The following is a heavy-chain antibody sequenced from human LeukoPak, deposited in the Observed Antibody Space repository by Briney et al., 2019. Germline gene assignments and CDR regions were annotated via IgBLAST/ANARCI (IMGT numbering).Heavy chain of an antibody. CDR3: ARDAYHSGDLDQ. V-gene: IGHV3-30*02. D-gene: IGHD2-21*01. J-gene: IGHJ4*02. Sequence: GGSPRLSCAASGFTLSNHIVHWVPRAPGKGLEWVSFIRFDGTNRHYVDSVKGRFTISRDNPNNMLYLQMNSLRFDDAAVYYCARDAYHSGDLDQWGEGTLVIVSS. CDR2: IRFDGTNR. CDR1: GFTLSNHI.